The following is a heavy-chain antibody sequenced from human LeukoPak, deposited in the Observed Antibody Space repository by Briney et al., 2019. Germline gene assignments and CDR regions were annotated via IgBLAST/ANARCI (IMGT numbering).Heavy chain of an antibody. CDR3: ARDDRVTTVTIFDY. V-gene: IGHV4-59*12. J-gene: IGHJ4*02. D-gene: IGHD4-17*01. CDR2: IYCSGST. CDR1: GGSISSYY. Sequence: PSETLSLTCTVSGGSISSYYWSWIRQPPGKGLEWIGYIYCSGSTNYNPSLKSRVTISVDTSKNQFSLKLSSVTAADTAVYYCARDDRVTTVTIFDYWGQGTLVTVSS.